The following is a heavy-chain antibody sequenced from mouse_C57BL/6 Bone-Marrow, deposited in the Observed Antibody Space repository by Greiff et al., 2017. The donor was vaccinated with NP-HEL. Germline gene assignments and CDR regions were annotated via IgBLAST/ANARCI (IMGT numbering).Heavy chain of an antibody. D-gene: IGHD2-2*01. Sequence: EVKLVESGGDLVKPGGSLKLSCAASGFTFSSYGMSWVRQTPDKRLEWVATISSGGSYTYYPDSVKGRFTISRDNAKNTLYLQMSSLKSEDTAMYYCARRGMVTTHYYAMDYWGQGTSVTVSS. CDR3: ARRGMVTTHYYAMDY. CDR2: ISSGGSYT. CDR1: GFTFSSYG. J-gene: IGHJ4*01. V-gene: IGHV5-6*02.